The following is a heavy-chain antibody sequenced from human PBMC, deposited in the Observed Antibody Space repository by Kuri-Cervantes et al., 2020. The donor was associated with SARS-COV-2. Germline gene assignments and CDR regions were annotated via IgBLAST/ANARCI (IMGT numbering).Heavy chain of an antibody. CDR3: AKDGELEWSPHYYYYYMDV. Sequence: GESLKISCAASGFTFSSYAMHWVRQAPGKGLEWVAVISYDGSNKYYADSVKGRFTISRDNSKNTLYLQMNSLRTEDTAVYYCAKDGELEWSPHYYYYYMDVWGKGTTVTV. J-gene: IGHJ6*03. D-gene: IGHD3-3*01. V-gene: IGHV3-30*04. CDR1: GFTFSSYA. CDR2: ISYDGSNK.